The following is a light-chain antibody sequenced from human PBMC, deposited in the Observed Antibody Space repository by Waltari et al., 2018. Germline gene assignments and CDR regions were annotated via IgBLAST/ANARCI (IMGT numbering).Light chain of an antibody. Sequence: QGLLSKNGSNYLDWYWQKPGQSPMLLIYFGSNRASGVPDRFSGSGSGTDFTLRISRVEAEDVGVYYCMQSLQTLWTFGPGTKVEIK. J-gene: IGKJ1*01. V-gene: IGKV2-28*01. CDR1: QGLLSKNGSNY. CDR3: MQSLQTLWT. CDR2: FGS.